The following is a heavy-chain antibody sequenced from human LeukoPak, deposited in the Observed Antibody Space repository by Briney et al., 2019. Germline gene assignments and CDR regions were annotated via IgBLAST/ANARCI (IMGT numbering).Heavy chain of an antibody. CDR2: IYTSGST. J-gene: IGHJ5*02. CDR3: AGAIHYYGSSGYYPNWLDP. Sequence: SETLSLTCTVSGGSISSYHWSWIRQPAGKGLEWIGRIYTSGSTNYNPSLKSRVTMSVDTSKNQFSLKLSSVTAADTAVYYCAGAIHYYGSSGYYPNWLDPWGQGTLVTVSS. D-gene: IGHD3-22*01. V-gene: IGHV4-4*07. CDR1: GGSISSYH.